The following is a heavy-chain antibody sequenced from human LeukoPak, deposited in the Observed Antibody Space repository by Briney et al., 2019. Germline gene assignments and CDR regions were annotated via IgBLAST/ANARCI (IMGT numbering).Heavy chain of an antibody. CDR2: IYSGDSET. Sequence: GESLKISCKASGYSFTSYWIGWVRQMPGKGLEWMGIIYSGDSETRYSPSFQGQVTFSADRSISTAYLQWSSLKASHTAMYYCARQWEAAREFDYWGQGTLVTVSS. J-gene: IGHJ4*02. D-gene: IGHD6-6*01. CDR3: ARQWEAAREFDY. V-gene: IGHV5-51*01. CDR1: GYSFTSYW.